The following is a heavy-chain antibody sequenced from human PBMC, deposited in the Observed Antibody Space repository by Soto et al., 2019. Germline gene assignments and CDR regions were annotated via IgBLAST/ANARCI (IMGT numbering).Heavy chain of an antibody. CDR2: LSSGGDIT. J-gene: IGHJ5*01. Sequence: PGGSLRLSCAASGFTFSNYAMSWVRQAPGTGLEWVAGLSSGGDITYYADSVKGRLAISRDNSKNTLYLQINILRAGGTAVYYCAKDQLHIRGVIHTWFD. D-gene: IGHD3-10*01. V-gene: IGHV3-23*01. CDR3: AKDQLHIRGVIHTWFD. CDR1: GFTFSNYA.